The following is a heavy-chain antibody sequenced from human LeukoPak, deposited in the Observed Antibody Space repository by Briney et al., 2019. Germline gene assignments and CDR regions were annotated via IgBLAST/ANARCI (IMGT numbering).Heavy chain of an antibody. J-gene: IGHJ3*02. CDR1: GGSISSSSYY. CDR2: IYYSGST. Sequence: SETLSLTCTVSGGSISSSSYYWGWIRQPPGKGLEWIGSIYYSGSTYYNPSLKSRVTISVDTSKNQFSLKLSSVTAADTAVYYCARQVGLRYFDWLLSGNDAFDIWGQGTMVTVSS. D-gene: IGHD3-9*01. V-gene: IGHV4-39*01. CDR3: ARQVGLRYFDWLLSGNDAFDI.